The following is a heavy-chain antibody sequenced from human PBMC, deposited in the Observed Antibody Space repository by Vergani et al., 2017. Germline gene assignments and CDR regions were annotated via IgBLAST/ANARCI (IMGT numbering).Heavy chain of an antibody. CDR2: IYHSGST. Sequence: QVQLPESGPGLVKPPGTLSLTCAVSGGSISSSNWWSWVRQPPGKGLEWIGEIYHSGSTNYNPSLKSRVTISVDKSKNQFSLKLSSVTAADTAVYYCARVPVATMAEGYYYYGMDVWGQGTTVTVSS. D-gene: IGHD5-12*01. V-gene: IGHV4-4*03. J-gene: IGHJ6*02. CDR1: GGSISSSNW. CDR3: ARVPVATMAEGYYYYGMDV.